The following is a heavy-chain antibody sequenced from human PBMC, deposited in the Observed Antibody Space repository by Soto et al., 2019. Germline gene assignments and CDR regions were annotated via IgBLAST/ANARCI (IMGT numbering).Heavy chain of an antibody. CDR2: ISAYNGNR. CDR1: GYSFTDFG. CDR3: ARGPHLLAGMKFEF. J-gene: IGHJ4*02. V-gene: IGHV1-18*01. Sequence: ASVKVSCKASGYSFTDFGVNWVRQAPGQGLEWLGWISAYNGNRVYAQSFQGRLTVTTDTTRDTSYLELTNLRSDDTAIYYCARGPHLLAGMKFEFLGQGTPVTVSS. D-gene: IGHD3-10*01.